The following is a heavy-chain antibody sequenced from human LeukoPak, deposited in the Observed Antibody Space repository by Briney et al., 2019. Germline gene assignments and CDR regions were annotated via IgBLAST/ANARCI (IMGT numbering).Heavy chain of an antibody. V-gene: IGHV1-8*03. D-gene: IGHD5/OR15-5a*01. CDR2: MNPNSGNT. CDR3: ARDPRKDIYDREIDY. J-gene: IGHJ4*02. Sequence: ASVKVSCKASGYTFTSYDINWVRQATGQGLEWMGWMNPNSGNTGYAQKFQGRVTITRNTSKSTAYMELSSLRSEDTAVYYCARDPRKDIYDREIDYWGQGTLVTVSS. CDR1: GYTFTSYD.